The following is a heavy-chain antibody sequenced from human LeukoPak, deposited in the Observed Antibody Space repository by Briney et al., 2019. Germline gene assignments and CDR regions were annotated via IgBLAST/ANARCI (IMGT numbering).Heavy chain of an antibody. J-gene: IGHJ3*02. V-gene: IGHV4-59*01. CDR2: IYYSGST. CDR3: ARHFSSGYYLLYDAFDI. D-gene: IGHD3-22*01. Sequence: PSETLSLTCTVSGGSISRYYWSWIRQPPGKGLEWIGYIYYSGSTNYNPSLKSRVTISVDTSKNQFSLKLSSVTAADTAVYYCARHFSSGYYLLYDAFDIWGQGTMVTVSS. CDR1: GGSISRYY.